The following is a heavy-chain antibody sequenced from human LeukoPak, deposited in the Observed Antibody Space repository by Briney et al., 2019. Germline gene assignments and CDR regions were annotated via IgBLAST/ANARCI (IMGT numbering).Heavy chain of an antibody. CDR3: ARVGDYGDYVNWFDP. V-gene: IGHV4-30-2*03. CDR2: IYHLGNS. D-gene: IGHD4-17*01. J-gene: IGHJ5*02. CDR1: GATVSSIGYS. Sequence: SETLSLTCGVSGATVSSIGYSWSWIRQPPGRGLEWIGSIYHLGNSYYNPSLKSRVTISVDTSKNQFSLKMNSVTAADTAVYYCARVGDYGDYVNWFDPWGQGTLVTVSS.